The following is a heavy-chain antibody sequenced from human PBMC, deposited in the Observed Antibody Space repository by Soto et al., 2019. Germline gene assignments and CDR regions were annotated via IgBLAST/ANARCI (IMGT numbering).Heavy chain of an antibody. D-gene: IGHD3-3*01. V-gene: IGHV4-39*01. CDR2: IYHTGTT. CDR1: GGSSISIYH. Sequence: SETLSLTCAVAGGSSISIYHWAWIRQSPGRGLEWIASIYHTGTTYYNPSLKSRVTISVDTSKNQFSLKLSSVTAADTAVYYCARHGKLSYDFWSGPGDYYGMDVWGQGTTVTVSS. CDR3: ARHGKLSYDFWSGPGDYYGMDV. J-gene: IGHJ6*02.